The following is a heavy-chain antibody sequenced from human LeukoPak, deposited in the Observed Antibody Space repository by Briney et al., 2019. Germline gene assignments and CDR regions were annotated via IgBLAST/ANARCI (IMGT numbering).Heavy chain of an antibody. V-gene: IGHV4-31*03. CDR2: ISYSGST. D-gene: IGHD1-7*01. CDR3: ARDTLRITGTEI. J-gene: IGHJ4*02. Sequence: SQTLSLTCTVSGGSISSNGYYWSWIRQHPGKGLEWIGYISYSGSTYYNPSLKSRLTISVDTSKSQFSLKLSSVTAADTAVFYCARDTLRITGTEIWGQGTLVTVSS. CDR1: GGSISSNGYY.